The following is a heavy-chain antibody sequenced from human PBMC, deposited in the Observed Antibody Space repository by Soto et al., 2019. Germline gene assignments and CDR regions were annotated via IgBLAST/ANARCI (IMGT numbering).Heavy chain of an antibody. V-gene: IGHV3-15*01. Sequence: GSLRLSCAASGFTFSNAWMSWVRQAPGKGLEWVGRIKSKTDGGTTEYAAPVKGRFTISRDDSKNMVFLQMNSLKIEDTAVYYCTTDDPINRNWGQGTLVTVSS. J-gene: IGHJ4*02. CDR1: GFTFSNAW. CDR3: TTDDPINRN. CDR2: IKSKTDGGTT.